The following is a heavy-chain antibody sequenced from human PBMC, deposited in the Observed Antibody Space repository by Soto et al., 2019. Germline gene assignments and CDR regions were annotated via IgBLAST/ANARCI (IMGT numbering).Heavy chain of an antibody. J-gene: IGHJ6*02. CDR2: IDPSDSYT. V-gene: IGHV5-10-1*01. Sequence: GESLKISCKGSGYSFTSYWISWVRQMPGKGLEWMGRIDPSDSYTNYSPSFQGHVTISAAKSISTAYLQWSSLKASDTAMYYCARDYDSFYGMDVWGQGTTVTVSS. CDR3: ARDYDSFYGMDV. D-gene: IGHD3-3*01. CDR1: GYSFTSYW.